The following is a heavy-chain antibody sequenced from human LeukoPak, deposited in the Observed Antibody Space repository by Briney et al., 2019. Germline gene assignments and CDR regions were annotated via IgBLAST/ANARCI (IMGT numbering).Heavy chain of an antibody. CDR1: GFTFSSYG. CDR2: IWYDGSNK. Sequence: GGSLRLSCAASGFTFSSYGMHWVRQAPGKGLEWVAVIWYDGSNKYYADSVKGRFTISRDNSKNTLYLQMNSLRAEDTALYYCAKDRGPSREYYFDYWGQGTLVTVSS. D-gene: IGHD2-2*01. J-gene: IGHJ4*02. V-gene: IGHV3-30*02. CDR3: AKDRGPSREYYFDY.